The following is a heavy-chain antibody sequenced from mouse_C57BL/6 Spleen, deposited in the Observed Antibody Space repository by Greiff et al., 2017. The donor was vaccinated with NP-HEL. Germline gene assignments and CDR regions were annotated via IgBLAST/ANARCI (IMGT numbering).Heavy chain of an antibody. Sequence: VQLQQSGAELVKPGASVKLSCKASGYTFTEYTIHWVKQRSGQGLEWIGWFYPGSGSIKYNEKFKDKATLTADKSSSTVYMELSRLTSEDSAVYFCARHEDYYGSSGDYYAMDYWGQGTSVTVSS. V-gene: IGHV1-62-2*01. D-gene: IGHD1-1*01. J-gene: IGHJ4*01. CDR1: GYTFTEYT. CDR2: FYPGSGSI. CDR3: ARHEDYYGSSGDYYAMDY.